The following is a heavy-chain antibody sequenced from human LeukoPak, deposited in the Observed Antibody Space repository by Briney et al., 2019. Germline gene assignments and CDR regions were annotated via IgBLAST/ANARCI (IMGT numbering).Heavy chain of an antibody. CDR2: INTDGSST. CDR1: GFTFSSYW. J-gene: IGHJ5*02. CDR3: ARDLGYCSGGSCYNWFDP. D-gene: IGHD2-15*01. Sequence: GGSLRLSCAASGFTFSSYWMHGVRHAPGKGLVWVSRINTDGSSTSYADSVKGRFTISRDNAKNTLYLQMNSLRAEDTAVYYCARDLGYCSGGSCYNWFDPWGQGTLVTVSS. V-gene: IGHV3-74*01.